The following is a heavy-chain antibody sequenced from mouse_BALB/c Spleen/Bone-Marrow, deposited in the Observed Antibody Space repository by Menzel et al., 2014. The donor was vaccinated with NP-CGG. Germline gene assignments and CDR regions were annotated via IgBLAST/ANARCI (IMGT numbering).Heavy chain of an antibody. CDR3: VRSSYYYALDY. Sequence: EVMLVESGGGLVQPGGSRKLSCAASGFTFSSFGMHWVRQAPEKGLEWVAYISSGSSTIYYADTVKGRFTISRDNPKNTLSLHMTSLRSEDTAMYYCVRSSYYYALDYWGQGTSVTVSS. J-gene: IGHJ4*01. CDR1: GFTFSSFG. CDR2: ISSGSSTI. V-gene: IGHV5-17*02.